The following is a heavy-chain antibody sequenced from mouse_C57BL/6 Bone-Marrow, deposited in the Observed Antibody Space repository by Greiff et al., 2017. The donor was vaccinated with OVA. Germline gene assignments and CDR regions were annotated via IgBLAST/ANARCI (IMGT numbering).Heavy chain of an antibody. J-gene: IGHJ4*01. CDR2: IYPRSGNT. D-gene: IGHD2-2*01. V-gene: IGHV1-81*01. Sequence: VKLMESGAELARPGASVKLSCKASGYTFTSYGIRWVKQRTGQGLEWIGEIYPRSGNTYYNEKFKGKATLTADKSSSTAYMELRSLTSEDSAVYFCAPYGNDNYAMDYGGQGTSVTVSS. CDR3: APYGNDNYAMDY. CDR1: GYTFTSYG.